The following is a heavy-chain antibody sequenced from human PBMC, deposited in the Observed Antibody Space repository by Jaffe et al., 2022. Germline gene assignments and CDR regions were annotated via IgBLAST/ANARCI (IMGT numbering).Heavy chain of an antibody. CDR1: GYSIKSDYY. Sequence: QVQLQESGPRLVMPSETLSLTCAVSGYSIKSDYYWGWIRQSPGKGLEWIGSVYHTGSTFYNPSLNSRVTISVDTSKNQLSLKLTSVTTADTAVYYCFYGGHSGLYFDYWGPGSLVTVSS. CDR3: FYGGHSGLYFDY. CDR2: VYHTGST. D-gene: IGHD4-17*01. V-gene: IGHV4-38-2*01. J-gene: IGHJ4*02.